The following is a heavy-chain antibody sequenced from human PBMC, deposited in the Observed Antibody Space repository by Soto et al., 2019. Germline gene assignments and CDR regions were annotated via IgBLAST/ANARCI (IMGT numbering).Heavy chain of an antibody. J-gene: IGHJ4*02. CDR2: TYHSGST. CDR3: ARVDRSRWPNNFFDW. D-gene: IGHD6-19*01. Sequence: SETLSLTCTVSVYSVSSGYYWGWIRQPPGKGLEWIGTTYHSGSTLYNPSLKSQVTISVDTSKNQFSLRLTSVTAADTALYYCARVDRSRWPNNFFDWWGQGTLVSVSS. CDR1: VYSVSSGYY. V-gene: IGHV4-38-2*02.